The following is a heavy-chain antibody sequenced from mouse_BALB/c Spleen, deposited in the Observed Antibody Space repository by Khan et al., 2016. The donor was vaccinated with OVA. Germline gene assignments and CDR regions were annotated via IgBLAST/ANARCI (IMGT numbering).Heavy chain of an antibody. CDR3: ANREGSSDWLNY. CDR2: INPSTGYT. Sequence: VRLQQSGAELAKPGASVKMSCKASGYTFTSYWMHWVKQRPGQGLEWIGYINPSTGYTEYNPRFKDKATLTADKSSSPAYMQLSSLTSEESAVDYDANREGSSDWLNYWGQGTPVTVSA. D-gene: IGHD2-12*01. CDR1: GYTFTSYW. V-gene: IGHV1-7*01. J-gene: IGHJ3*01.